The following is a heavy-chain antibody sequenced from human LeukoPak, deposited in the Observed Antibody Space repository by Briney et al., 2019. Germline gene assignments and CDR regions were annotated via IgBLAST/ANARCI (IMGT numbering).Heavy chain of an antibody. D-gene: IGHD3-10*01. CDR3: ARHSLLWFGELGDAFDI. V-gene: IGHV5-10-1*01. J-gene: IGHJ3*02. Sequence: GESLKISCKGSGYSFTSYWISWVRQMPGKGLEWMGRIDPSDSYTNYSPSFQGHVTISADKSISTAYLQWSSLKASDTAMYYCARHSLLWFGELGDAFDIWGQGTMVTASS. CDR2: IDPSDSYT. CDR1: GYSFTSYW.